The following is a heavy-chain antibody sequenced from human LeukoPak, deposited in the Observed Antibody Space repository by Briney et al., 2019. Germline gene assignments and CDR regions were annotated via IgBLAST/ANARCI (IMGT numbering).Heavy chain of an antibody. J-gene: IGHJ4*02. D-gene: IGHD2-2*01. CDR3: AKAFGSYCSSTSCYFDY. V-gene: IGHV3-30*02. Sequence: GGSLRLSCAASGFTFSNYGVHWVRQAPGKGLEWVAFIRYDGFNKYYADSVKGRFTISGDNSRNTLSLQMNSLRAEDTAVYYCAKAFGSYCSSTSCYFDYWGQGALVTVSS. CDR2: IRYDGFNK. CDR1: GFTFSNYG.